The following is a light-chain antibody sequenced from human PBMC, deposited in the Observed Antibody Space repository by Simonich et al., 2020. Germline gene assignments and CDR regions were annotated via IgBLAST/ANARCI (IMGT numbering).Light chain of an antibody. CDR3: QQYYSTPFT. CDR1: QSVLYSSNNKNY. J-gene: IGKJ3*01. V-gene: IGKV4-1*01. Sequence: DIVMTQSPDSLAVSLGARATINCKSSQSVLYSSNNKNYLAWYQQKPGQPPKLHIYWASTRESGVPDRFSGSGSGTDFTLTISSLQAEDVAVYYCQQYYSTPFTFGPGTKVDIK. CDR2: WAS.